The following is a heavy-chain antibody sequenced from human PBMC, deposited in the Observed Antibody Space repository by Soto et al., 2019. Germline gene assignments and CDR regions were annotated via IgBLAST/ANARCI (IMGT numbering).Heavy chain of an antibody. CDR2: ISAYNGNT. V-gene: IGHV1-18*01. J-gene: IGHJ6*02. Sequence: QVQLVQSGAEVKKPGASVKVSCKASGYTFTSYGISWVRQAPGQGLEWMGWISAYNGNTNYAQKLQGRVTMTTDTSPSTSYMELRSLRSDDTAVYYCARDRGTGRKNRDYGMDVWGQGTTVTVSS. D-gene: IGHD1-1*01. CDR3: ARDRGTGRKNRDYGMDV. CDR1: GYTFTSYG.